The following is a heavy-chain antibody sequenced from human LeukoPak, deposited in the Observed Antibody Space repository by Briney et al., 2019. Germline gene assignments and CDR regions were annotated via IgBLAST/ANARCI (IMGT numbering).Heavy chain of an antibody. CDR3: ARIMEYYDFTPRGFDI. CDR1: GYTFISHY. J-gene: IGHJ3*02. V-gene: IGHV1-2*02. D-gene: IGHD3/OR15-3a*01. Sequence: ASVKVSCKASGYTFISHYIHWVRQAPGQGLEWMGWMNPDSGGTNYAQKFQDRVTINRDTSITTAYMELSRLTSDDTAIYYCARIMEYYDFTPRGFDIWGQGTMVAVSS. CDR2: MNPDSGGT.